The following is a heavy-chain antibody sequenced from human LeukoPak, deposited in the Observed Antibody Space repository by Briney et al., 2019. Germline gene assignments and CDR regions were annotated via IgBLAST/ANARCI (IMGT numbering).Heavy chain of an antibody. CDR1: GFTFSSHG. V-gene: IGHV3-30*18. Sequence: PGRSLRLSCAASGFTFSSHGMHWVRQAPGKGLEWVAVISYDGSNKYYADSVKGRFTISRDNSKNTLYLQMNSLRAEDTAVYYCAKPGGVVPEGSFQHWGQGTLVTVSS. CDR2: ISYDGSNK. CDR3: AKPGGVVPEGSFQH. D-gene: IGHD2-2*01. J-gene: IGHJ1*01.